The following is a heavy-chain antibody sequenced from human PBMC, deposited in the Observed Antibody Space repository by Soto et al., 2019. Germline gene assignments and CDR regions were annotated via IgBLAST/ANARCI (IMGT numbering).Heavy chain of an antibody. CDR1: GFIFSNYG. V-gene: IGHV3-48*01. Sequence: EVQLVESGGGLVQPGGSLRLSCAASGFIFSNYGMHWVRQAPGTGLEWISYVGASATSRYYADSVKGRFTISRDNAKNSLYRQMTSLRVDDTAVYYWAGALLLGGSSGWGGNYWGQGSLVSVSS. D-gene: IGHD3-22*01. J-gene: IGHJ4*02. CDR2: VGASATSR. CDR3: AGALLLGGSSGWGGNY.